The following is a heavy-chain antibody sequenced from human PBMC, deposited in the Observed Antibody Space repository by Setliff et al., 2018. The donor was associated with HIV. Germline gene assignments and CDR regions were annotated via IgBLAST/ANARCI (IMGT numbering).Heavy chain of an antibody. J-gene: IGHJ4*02. V-gene: IGHV3-21*01. Sequence: GSLRLSCAVSGFTFSTYTMNWVRQAPGKGLEWVSSIGSGGSYIFYADSVKGRFTISRDNAKNSLYLQMNSLRAEDTAVYYCARELDCSGASRYDLDYWGQGTLVTVSS. D-gene: IGHD2-2*01. CDR3: ARELDCSGASRYDLDY. CDR2: IGSGGSYI. CDR1: GFTFSTYT.